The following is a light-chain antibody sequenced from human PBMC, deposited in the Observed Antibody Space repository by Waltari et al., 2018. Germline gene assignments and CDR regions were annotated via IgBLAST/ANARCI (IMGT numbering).Light chain of an antibody. CDR2: WAS. Sequence: DIVMTQSPDSLAVSLGERATINCKSSQSVLSSSNNKNYLTWYQQKPGQPPKLLIYWASTRESGVPDRFSGSGSGTDFTLTISSLQAEDVAGYYCQQYYDTPWTFGQGTKVEIK. CDR3: QQYYDTPWT. J-gene: IGKJ1*01. V-gene: IGKV4-1*01. CDR1: QSVLSSSNNKNY.